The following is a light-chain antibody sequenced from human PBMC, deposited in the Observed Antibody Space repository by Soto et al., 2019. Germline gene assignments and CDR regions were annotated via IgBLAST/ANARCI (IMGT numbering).Light chain of an antibody. CDR2: DVS. J-gene: IGLJ3*02. CDR3: RSYAGSYTWM. V-gene: IGLV2-11*01. Sequence: QAVVTQPRSVSGSPGQSVTISCTGTSSDVGGYNHVSWYQQHPGKAPKLMIYDVSKRPSGVPDRFSGSKSGSTASLTISGLQAEDEADYYCRSYAGSYTWMFGGGTKVTVL. CDR1: SSDVGGYNH.